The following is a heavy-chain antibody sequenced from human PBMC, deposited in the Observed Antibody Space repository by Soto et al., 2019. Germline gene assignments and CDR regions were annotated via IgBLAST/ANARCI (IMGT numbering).Heavy chain of an antibody. J-gene: IGHJ4*02. CDR2: ISSSGDSI. CDR3: ARGKVGATGYFDY. V-gene: IGHV3-11*01. D-gene: IGHD1-26*01. CDR1: GLTFSDSY. Sequence: QVQLVESGGGLVKPGESLRVSCVAPGLTFSDSYMNWIRQAPGKGLEWVSYISSSGDSIYYAESVKGRFTTPRDNGKNSMYLEMNSLRAEDTAVYYCARGKVGATGYFDYWGQGTLVTVSS.